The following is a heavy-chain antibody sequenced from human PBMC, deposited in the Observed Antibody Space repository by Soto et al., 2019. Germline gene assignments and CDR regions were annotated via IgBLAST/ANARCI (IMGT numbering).Heavy chain of an antibody. CDR2: IKRKTDGGTT. V-gene: IGHV3-15*07. J-gene: IGHJ6*02. CDR3: TTVRYSSSWYEGGMDV. D-gene: IGHD6-13*01. Sequence: EVQLLESGGGLVQPGGSLRLSCAASGFTFSNAWMNWVRQAPGKGLEWVGRIKRKTDGGTTDYSAPVKGRFTILRDEEKYTLYLQINRLKTEHTVVYYCTTVRYSSSWYEGGMDVCGQGTTVTVTS. CDR1: GFTFSNAW.